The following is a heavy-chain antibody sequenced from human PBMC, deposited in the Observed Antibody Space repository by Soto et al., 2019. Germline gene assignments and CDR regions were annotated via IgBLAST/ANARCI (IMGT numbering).Heavy chain of an antibody. CDR2: ISGYNGNT. CDR1: GYIFTSYG. Sequence: ASVKVSCKASGYIFTSYGISWVRQAPGQGLEWLGWISGYNGNTNYAQKVQGRVTLTTDKSTNTAYMDLWGLTSDDTAVYYCARGPRYCSTSTCFAGVTWFDTWGQGTTVTVSS. V-gene: IGHV1-18*04. CDR3: ARGPRYCSTSTCFAGVTWFDT. J-gene: IGHJ5*02. D-gene: IGHD2-2*01.